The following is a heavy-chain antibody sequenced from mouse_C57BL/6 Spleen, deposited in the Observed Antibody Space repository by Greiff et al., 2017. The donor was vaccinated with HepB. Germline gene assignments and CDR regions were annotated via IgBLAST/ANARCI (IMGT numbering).Heavy chain of an antibody. CDR3: ARTTVVATWGDY. CDR2: IYPGDGDT. CDR1: GYAFSSSW. Sequence: QVQLQQSGPELVKPGASVKISCKASGYAFSSSWMNWVKQRPGKGLEWIGRIYPGDGDTNYNGKFKGKATLTADKSSSTAYMQLSSLTSEDSAVYFCARTTVVATWGDYWGQGTSVTVSS. J-gene: IGHJ4*01. V-gene: IGHV1-82*01. D-gene: IGHD1-1*01.